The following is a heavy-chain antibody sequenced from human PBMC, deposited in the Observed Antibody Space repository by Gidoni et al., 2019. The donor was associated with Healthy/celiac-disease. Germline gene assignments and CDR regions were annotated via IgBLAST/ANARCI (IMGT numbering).Heavy chain of an antibody. D-gene: IGHD2-2*01. CDR2: ISSSGSTI. J-gene: IGHJ5*02. CDR3: ARDRGRVVVPAASGWFDP. CDR1: GFTFSAYY. Sequence: QVQLVESGGGLVKPGGALRPSCAASGFTFSAYYMSWIRQAPGKGLEWVSYISSSGSTIYYADSVKGRFTISRDNAKNSLYLQMNSLRAEDTAVYYCARDRGRVVVPAASGWFDPWGQGTLVTVSS. V-gene: IGHV3-11*01.